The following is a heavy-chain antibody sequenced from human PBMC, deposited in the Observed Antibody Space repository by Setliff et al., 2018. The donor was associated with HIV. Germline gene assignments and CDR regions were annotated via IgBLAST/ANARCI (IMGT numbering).Heavy chain of an antibody. CDR3: ARVETTVRGATYGLDV. V-gene: IGHV4-39*07. D-gene: IGHD3-10*01. Sequence: SETLSLTCSVSGGSISRSFYYWGWLRQPPGKGLEWIGSFPYNGRTYYIPSLKSRVTILVDTSTNQLSLNLTSLTAADTAVYYCARVETTVRGATYGLDVWGQGTTVTVSS. CDR1: GGSISRSFYY. CDR2: FPYNGRT. J-gene: IGHJ6*02.